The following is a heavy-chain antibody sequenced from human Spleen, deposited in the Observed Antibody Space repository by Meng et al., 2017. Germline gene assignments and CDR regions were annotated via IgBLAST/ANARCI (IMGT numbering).Heavy chain of an antibody. J-gene: IGHJ4*02. CDR3: ARGPTTMAHDFDY. Sequence: LLQLWGAGPLKPSETLSPPCVFSGGSFSDYYWSWIRHPPGKGLEWIGEINHSGSTNYNPSLESRATISVDTSQNNLSLKLSSVTAADSAVYYCARGPTTMAHDFDYWGQGTLVTVSS. D-gene: IGHD4-11*01. V-gene: IGHV4-34*01. CDR2: INHSGST. CDR1: GGSFSDYY.